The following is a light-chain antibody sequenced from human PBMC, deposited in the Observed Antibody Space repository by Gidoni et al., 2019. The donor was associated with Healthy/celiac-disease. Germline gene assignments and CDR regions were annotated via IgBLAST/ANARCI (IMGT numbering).Light chain of an antibody. CDR2: AAS. Sequence: DSQMTQSPSSLSASVGDRVTITCRASQSISSYLNWYQQKPGKAPKLLIYAASSLQSGVPSRFSGSGSATYFTLTISSLQPEDFATYYCQQSYSTPFTFGPGTKVDIK. J-gene: IGKJ3*01. CDR1: QSISSY. V-gene: IGKV1-39*01. CDR3: QQSYSTPFT.